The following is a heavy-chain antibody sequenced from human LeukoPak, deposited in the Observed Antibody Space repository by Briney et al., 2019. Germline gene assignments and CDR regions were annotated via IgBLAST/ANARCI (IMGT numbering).Heavy chain of an antibody. J-gene: IGHJ3*02. D-gene: IGHD1-26*01. CDR2: INHSGST. Sequence: PSETLSLTCAVYGGSFSGYYWSWIRQPPGKGLEWIGEINHSGSTNYNPSLKSRVTISVDTSKNQFSLKLSSVTAADTAVYYCARTVGANDAFDIWGQGTMVTVSS. V-gene: IGHV4-34*01. CDR3: ARTVGANDAFDI. CDR1: GGSFSGYY.